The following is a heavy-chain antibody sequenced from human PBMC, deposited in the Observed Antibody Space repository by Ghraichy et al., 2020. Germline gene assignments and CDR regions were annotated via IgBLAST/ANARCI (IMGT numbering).Heavy chain of an antibody. D-gene: IGHD5-18*01. CDR3: ATGLEGYSYGPLPY. Sequence: ASVKVSCKVSGYTLTELSMHWVRQAPGKGLEWMGGFDPEDGETIYAQKFQGRVTMTEDTSTDTAYMELSSLRSEDTAVYYCATGLEGYSYGPLPYWGQGTLVTVSS. CDR1: GYTLTELS. J-gene: IGHJ4*02. V-gene: IGHV1-24*01. CDR2: FDPEDGET.